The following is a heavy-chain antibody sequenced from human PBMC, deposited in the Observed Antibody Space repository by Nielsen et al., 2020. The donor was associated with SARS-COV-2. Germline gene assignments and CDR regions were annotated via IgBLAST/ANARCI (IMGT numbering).Heavy chain of an antibody. CDR3: AREGCSSTSCYPEVINYYYYGMDV. CDR1: GYTLISYG. CDR2: ISAYNGNT. D-gene: IGHD2-2*01. J-gene: IGHJ6*02. Sequence: ASVKVSCKASGYTLISYGISWVRQAPAQGLEWMGWISAYNGNTNNAQKLQGRVTMPTDTSTSTAYMELRNLRSGDTAVYYCAREGCSSTSCYPEVINYYYYGMDVWGQGTTVTVSS. V-gene: IGHV1-18*01.